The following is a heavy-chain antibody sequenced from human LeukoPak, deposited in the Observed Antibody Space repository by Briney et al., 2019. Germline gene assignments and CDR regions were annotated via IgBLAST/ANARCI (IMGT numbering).Heavy chain of an antibody. CDR3: ARGSKRSTTDY. CDR1: GFTFSSYS. V-gene: IGHV3-48*04. D-gene: IGHD2-2*01. J-gene: IGHJ4*02. Sequence: GGSLRLSCAASGFTFSSYSMNWVRQAPGKGLEWVSYISSSSSTIYYADSVKGRFTISRDNAKNSPYLQMNSLRAEDTAVYYCARGSKRSTTDYWGQGTLVTVSS. CDR2: ISSSSSTI.